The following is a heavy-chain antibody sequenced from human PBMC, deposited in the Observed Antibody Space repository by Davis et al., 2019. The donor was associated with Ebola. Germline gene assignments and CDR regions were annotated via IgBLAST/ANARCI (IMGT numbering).Heavy chain of an antibody. D-gene: IGHD6-19*01. CDR3: VRGAGLQK. V-gene: IGHV3-11*01. Sequence: GGSLRLSCAASGFIFKNFYMSWVRQAPGKGLEWISYLDYDGSSIYTADSLKGRFTISRDNAKNFLYQQMDSLTVEDTAVYFCVRGAGLQKWGQGTLVTVSA. J-gene: IGHJ4*02. CDR1: GFIFKNFY. CDR2: LDYDGSSI.